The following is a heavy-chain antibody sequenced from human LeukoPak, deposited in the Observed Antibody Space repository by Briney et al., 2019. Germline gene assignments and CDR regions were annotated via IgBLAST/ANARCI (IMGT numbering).Heavy chain of an antibody. Sequence: PGGSLRLSCAASGFTFSNYAMNWVRQAPEKGLEWVSSISSSGGDTYYAGSVKGRFTISRDNSKNTVYLQMNSLRAEDTAVYYCAGGKYSSRWYWDFDYWGQGTLVTVSS. D-gene: IGHD6-13*01. CDR3: AGGKYSSRWYWDFDY. J-gene: IGHJ4*02. CDR1: GFTFSNYA. V-gene: IGHV3-23*01. CDR2: ISSSGGDT.